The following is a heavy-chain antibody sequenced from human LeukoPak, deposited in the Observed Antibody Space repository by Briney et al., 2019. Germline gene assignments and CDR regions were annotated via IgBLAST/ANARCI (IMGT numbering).Heavy chain of an antibody. CDR1: GFTFSGYW. J-gene: IGHJ4*02. CDR2: IKQDGSEK. D-gene: IGHD3-16*01. V-gene: IGHV3-7*01. CDR3: ARFIRAMDFDY. Sequence: GGSLRLSCAASGFTFSGYWMSWVRQAPGKGLEWVANIKQDGSEKYYVDSVKGRFTISRDNAKNSLYLQMNSLRAEDTAVYHCARFIRAMDFDYWGQGTLVTVTS.